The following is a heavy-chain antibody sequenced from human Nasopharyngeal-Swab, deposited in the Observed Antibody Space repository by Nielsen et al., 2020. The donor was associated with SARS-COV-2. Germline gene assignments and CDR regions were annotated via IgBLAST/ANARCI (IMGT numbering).Heavy chain of an antibody. V-gene: IGHV3-49*01. CDR3: ARSVGSFYGQGAFDI. CDR1: GFTFGDYA. J-gene: IGHJ3*02. D-gene: IGHD1-26*01. CDR2: IRSKLYGGAP. Sequence: GGSLRLSCTTSGFTFGDYAMSWFRQAPGKGLEWVGFIRSKLYGGAPEYAASVKGRFTISRDGAESIAYLQMNSLETEDTGVYYCARSVGSFYGQGAFDIWGQGTMVTVSS.